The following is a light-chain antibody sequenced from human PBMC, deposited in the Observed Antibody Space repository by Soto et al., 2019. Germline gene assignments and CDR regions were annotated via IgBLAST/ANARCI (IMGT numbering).Light chain of an antibody. CDR1: QILNSFY. J-gene: IGKJ1*01. CDR3: QQYDISPRT. V-gene: IGKV3-20*01. Sequence: EIVLTQSPGTLSLSPGERATLSCRASQILNSFYLAWYQQKPGQAPRLLIYGSSNRATGIPDRFSGSGSGTDFTLTISRLDPEDFAVYYCQQYDISPRTFGQGTKVEVK. CDR2: GSS.